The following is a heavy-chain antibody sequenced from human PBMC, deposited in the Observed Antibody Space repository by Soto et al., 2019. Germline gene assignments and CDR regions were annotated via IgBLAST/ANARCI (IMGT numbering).Heavy chain of an antibody. V-gene: IGHV4-59*08. J-gene: IGHJ5*02. D-gene: IGHD2-15*01. CDR1: GGSISGNY. CDR2: IYYSGST. Sequence: QVQLQESGPGLVRPSETLSLTCTVSGGSISGNYWSWIRQPPGRGLEWIGYIYYSGSTYVSPSLKSRVTMSVDTSENQFFLKLRSVTAADTAVYYCVRTPIGYCSGGTCSNWFDPWGQGTLVTVSS. CDR3: VRTPIGYCSGGTCSNWFDP.